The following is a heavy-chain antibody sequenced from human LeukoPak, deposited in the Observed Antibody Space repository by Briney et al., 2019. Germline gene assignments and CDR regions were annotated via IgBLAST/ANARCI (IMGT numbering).Heavy chain of an antibody. Sequence: GGSLTLSCVASQFRFPFSHYGMHWVRQAPGRGLEWVAVIWSDGTNQYYADSVKGRFTISRDNSKNTVYLQMNSPRAEDTAVYFCAKDAQRGFDYSNSLEYWGQGTLVTVSS. CDR1: QFRFPFSHYG. V-gene: IGHV3-33*06. CDR3: AKDAQRGFDYSNSLEY. CDR2: IWSDGTNQ. J-gene: IGHJ4*02. D-gene: IGHD4-11*01.